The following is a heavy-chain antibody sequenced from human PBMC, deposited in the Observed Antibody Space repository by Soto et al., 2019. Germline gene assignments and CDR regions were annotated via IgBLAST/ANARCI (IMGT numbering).Heavy chain of an antibody. J-gene: IGHJ4*02. Sequence: LRLSCAASGFTFSSYGMHWVRQAPGKGLEWVAVISYDGSNKYYADSVKGRFTISRDNSKNTLYLQMNSLRAEDTAVYYCATADSSSWSFDYWGQGTLVTVSS. D-gene: IGHD6-13*01. V-gene: IGHV3-30*03. CDR1: GFTFSSYG. CDR2: ISYDGSNK. CDR3: ATADSSSWSFDY.